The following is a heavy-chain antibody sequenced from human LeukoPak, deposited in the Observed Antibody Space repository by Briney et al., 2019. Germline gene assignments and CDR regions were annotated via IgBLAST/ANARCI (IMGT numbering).Heavy chain of an antibody. J-gene: IGHJ1*01. CDR2: SKSKSAGGTI. CDR3: TTDLGIQILPLFAH. CDR1: GFTFGDYA. Sequence: PGGSLRLSCRASGFTFGDYAINWVRQAPGKGLEWVGRSKSKSAGGTIDYAAPVKGRFTVSRDDSKNAFFLQMNSLRAEDTAVYYCTTDLGIQILPLFAHWGQGIMVTVAS. D-gene: IGHD1-26*01. V-gene: IGHV3-15*01.